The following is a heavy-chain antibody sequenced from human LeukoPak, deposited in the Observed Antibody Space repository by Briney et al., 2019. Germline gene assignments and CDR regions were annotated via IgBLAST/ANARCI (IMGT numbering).Heavy chain of an antibody. J-gene: IGHJ4*02. D-gene: IGHD4-23*01. V-gene: IGHV4-59*01. Sequence: SETLSLTCTVSGGSISSYYWSWIRQPPGKGLEWVGYIYYSGSTNYNPSLKSRVTISVDTSKNQFSLKLSSVTAADTAVYYCARGRYDYGGNAHYFDYWGQGTLVTVST. CDR2: IYYSGST. CDR1: GGSISSYY. CDR3: ARGRYDYGGNAHYFDY.